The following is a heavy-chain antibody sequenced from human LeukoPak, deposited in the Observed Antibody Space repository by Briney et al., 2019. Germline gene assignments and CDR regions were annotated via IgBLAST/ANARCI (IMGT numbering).Heavy chain of an antibody. D-gene: IGHD3-3*01. V-gene: IGHV3-30-3*01. J-gene: IGHJ4*02. CDR3: ARRYDGFDY. CDR1: GFTFSSYA. CDR2: ISYDGSNK. Sequence: GRSLRLSCAASGFTFSSYAMYWVRQAPGRGLEWVAVISYDGSNKYYADSVKGRFSISRDNSKNTLYLQMNSLRAEDTAVYYCARRYDGFDYWGQGTLVTVSS.